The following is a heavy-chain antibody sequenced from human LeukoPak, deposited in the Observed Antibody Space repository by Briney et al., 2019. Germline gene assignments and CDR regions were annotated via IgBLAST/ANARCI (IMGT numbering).Heavy chain of an antibody. CDR2: ISGSGGST. V-gene: IGHV3-23*01. D-gene: IGHD6-13*01. CDR1: GFTFSSDA. CDR3: PKDPIAAAGPLDY. Sequence: PGGSLRLSCAASGFTFSSDAMSWVRQAPGKGLEWGSAISGSGGSTYYADSVKGRFTISRDNSKNTLYLQMNSLRAEDTPVYYLPKDPIAAAGPLDYWGEGSLVTASS. J-gene: IGHJ4*02.